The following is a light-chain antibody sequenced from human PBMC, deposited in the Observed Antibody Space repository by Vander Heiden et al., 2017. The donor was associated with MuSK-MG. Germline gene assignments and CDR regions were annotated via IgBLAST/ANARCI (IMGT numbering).Light chain of an antibody. V-gene: IGKV3-15*01. CDR2: GAS. J-gene: IGKJ1*01. CDR3: QQYNNWPWT. CDR1: QSVSSN. Sequence: MTQSPATLSVSPGERPTLSCGASQSVSSNLAWYQQKPGQAPRLLIYGASTRATGIPARFSGSGSGTEFTLTISSLQSEDFAVYYCQQYNNWPWTFGQGTKVEIK.